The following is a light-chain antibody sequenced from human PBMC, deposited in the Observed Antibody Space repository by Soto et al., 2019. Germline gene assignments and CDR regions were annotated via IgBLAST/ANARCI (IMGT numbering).Light chain of an antibody. CDR2: GAS. V-gene: IGKV3-20*01. J-gene: IGKJ2*01. Sequence: EIVLTQSPGTLSLCPGERATLSCRASQSVSSSYLAWYQQKPGQAPRLLIYGASSRATGIPDRFSGSGSGTDFTLTISRLEPEDFAVYYCQQYGSSPYTFGQGTKLEMK. CDR3: QQYGSSPYT. CDR1: QSVSSSY.